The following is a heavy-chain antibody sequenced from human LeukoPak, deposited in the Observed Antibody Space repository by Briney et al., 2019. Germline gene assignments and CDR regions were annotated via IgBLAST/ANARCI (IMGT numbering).Heavy chain of an antibody. CDR3: ARVDTAMVIDY. CDR1: GFTVSSNY. J-gene: IGHJ4*02. Sequence: GGSLRLSCAASGFTVSSNYMSWVRQAPGKGLEWVSVIYSGGSTYYADSVKGRFTISRDNSKNTLFLQMNSLRAEDTAVYYCARVDTAMVIDYWGQGTLVTVSS. D-gene: IGHD5-18*01. V-gene: IGHV3-53*01. CDR2: IYSGGST.